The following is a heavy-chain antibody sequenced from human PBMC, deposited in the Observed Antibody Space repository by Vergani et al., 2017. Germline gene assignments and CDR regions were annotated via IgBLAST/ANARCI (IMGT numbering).Heavy chain of an antibody. CDR1: GFTFSSYS. V-gene: IGHV3-21*01. D-gene: IGHD1-26*01. J-gene: IGHJ4*02. Sequence: EVQLVESGGGLVKPGGSLRLSCAASGFTFSSYSMNWVRQAPGKGLEWVSSISSSSSYIYYADSVKGRFTISRDNAKNSLYLQMNSLRAEDTAVYYCAREALIVGATAGFDYWGQRTLVTVSS. CDR3: AREALIVGATAGFDY. CDR2: ISSSSSYI.